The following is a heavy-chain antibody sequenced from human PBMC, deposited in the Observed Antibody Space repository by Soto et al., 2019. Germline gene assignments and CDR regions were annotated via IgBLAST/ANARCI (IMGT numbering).Heavy chain of an antibody. CDR2: INGDNGNT. CDR1: RYTFIRYA. Sequence: ASVKVSCKAARYTFIRYAVHWVRQAPGQRLEWMGWINGDNGNTKYSQKFQGRITITRDMSASTADMELSSLRHEDTAVYYCAGGGVTTTTSYFDYWGQGTLVTVSS. CDR3: AGGGVTTTTSYFDY. J-gene: IGHJ4*02. V-gene: IGHV1-3*01. D-gene: IGHD3-10*01.